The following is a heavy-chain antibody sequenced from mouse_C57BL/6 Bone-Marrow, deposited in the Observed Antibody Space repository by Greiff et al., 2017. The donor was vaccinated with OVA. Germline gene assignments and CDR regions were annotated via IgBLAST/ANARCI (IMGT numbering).Heavy chain of an antibody. Sequence: QVQLKESGAELVRPGTSVKVSCKASGYAFTNYLIEWVKQRPGQGLEWIGVINPGSGGTNYNEKFKGKATLTADKSSSTAYMQLSSLTSEDSAVYFCARRTLRSHFDYWGQGTTLTVSS. CDR1: GYAFTNYL. V-gene: IGHV1-54*01. D-gene: IGHD1-1*01. CDR2: INPGSGGT. CDR3: ARRTLRSHFDY. J-gene: IGHJ2*01.